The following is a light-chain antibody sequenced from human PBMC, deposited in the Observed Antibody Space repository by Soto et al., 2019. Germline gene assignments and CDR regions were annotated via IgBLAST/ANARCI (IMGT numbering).Light chain of an antibody. V-gene: IGKV3-20*01. CDR1: QTVSSNY. Sequence: EIVLTQSPGTLSLTPGERATLSCRASQTVSSNYLAWYQHKPGQAPRLLIYRASSRVTGIPDRISGSGSGTDFTLTISRLEPEDFAVYHCQQYGGSPVTFGQGTKVEIK. J-gene: IGKJ1*01. CDR2: RAS. CDR3: QQYGGSPVT.